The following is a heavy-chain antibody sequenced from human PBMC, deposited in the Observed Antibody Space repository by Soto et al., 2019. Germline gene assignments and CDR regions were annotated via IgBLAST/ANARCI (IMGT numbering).Heavy chain of an antibody. V-gene: IGHV4-39*01. CDR2: IYYSGST. D-gene: IGHD4-17*01. J-gene: IGHJ4*02. CDR1: GGSISSSSYY. CDR3: AGRDPEIVSAVTTSQDFDY. Sequence: SETLSLTCTVSGGSISSSSYYWGWIHQPPGKGLEWIGSIYYSGSTYYNPSLKSRVTISVDTSKNQFSLKLSSVTAADTAVYYCAGRDPEIVSAVTTSQDFDYWGQGTLVTVSS.